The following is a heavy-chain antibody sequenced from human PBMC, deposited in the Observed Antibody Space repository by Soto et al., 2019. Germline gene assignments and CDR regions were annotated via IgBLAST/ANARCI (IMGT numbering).Heavy chain of an antibody. Sequence: QVQLVQSGAEVKKPGDSVKVSCKASGYTFTSYDINWVRQATGQGLEWMGWMNPNSGNTGYAQKFQGRVTMTRNTSISTAYMELSSLRSEDTAVYYCARGSGFGTFFGVVTISSFYYYGMDVWGQETTVTVSS. D-gene: IGHD3-3*01. CDR1: GYTFTSYD. CDR3: ARGSGFGTFFGVVTISSFYYYGMDV. V-gene: IGHV1-8*01. CDR2: MNPNSGNT. J-gene: IGHJ6*02.